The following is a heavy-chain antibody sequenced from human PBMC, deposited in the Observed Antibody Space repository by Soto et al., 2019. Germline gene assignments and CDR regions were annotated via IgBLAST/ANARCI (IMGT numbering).Heavy chain of an antibody. CDR3: ARDGAAAEDWFDP. D-gene: IGHD6-13*01. V-gene: IGHV4-59*01. CDR1: GGSISSYY. Sequence: PSETLSLTCTVSGGSISSYYWSWIRQPPGKGLEWIGYIYYSGSTNYNPSLKSRVTISVDTSKNQFSLKLSSVTAADTAVYYCARDGAAAEDWFDPWGQGTLVTVSS. J-gene: IGHJ5*02. CDR2: IYYSGST.